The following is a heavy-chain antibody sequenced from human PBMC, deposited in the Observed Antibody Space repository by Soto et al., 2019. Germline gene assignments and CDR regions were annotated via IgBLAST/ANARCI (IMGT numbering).Heavy chain of an antibody. CDR3: ARTILLRYFDN. CDR2: VDQDGGET. D-gene: IGHD3-22*01. Sequence: GGSLRLSCGASGFTFSHYWMSWVRQAPGKGLELVAFVDQDGGETHYADSVKGRFTLSRDNAKSSVFLEMKSLRVEDTAMYFCARTILLRYFDNWGQGTQVTVSS. CDR1: GFTFSHYW. J-gene: IGHJ4*02. V-gene: IGHV3-7*03.